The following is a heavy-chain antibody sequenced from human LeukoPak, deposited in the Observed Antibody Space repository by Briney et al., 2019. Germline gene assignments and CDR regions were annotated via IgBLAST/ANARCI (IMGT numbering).Heavy chain of an antibody. J-gene: IGHJ4*02. D-gene: IGHD5-18*01. CDR1: GFLFRSYA. CDR3: RRDPGGGYSPTWYEGLFKY. Sequence: GGSLRLSCAASGFLFRSYAMTWVRQAPGKGLQWVAAISPSGDTTYYADSVRGRFTVSRDNSNDILFLQVNNLRAEDTAVYFCRRDPGGGYSPTWYEGLFKYWGQGTLLSVYS. CDR2: ISPSGDTT. V-gene: IGHV3-23*01.